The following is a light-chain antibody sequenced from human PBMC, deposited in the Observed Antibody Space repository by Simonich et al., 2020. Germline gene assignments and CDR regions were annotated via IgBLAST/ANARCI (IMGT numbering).Light chain of an antibody. Sequence: DIVMTQTPLSLSVTPGQPAFISCKSSQSLLHSDGKTYLYWYLQKPGQSPQPLIYEVFNRFYGVPERCRGSGSGTDFTLKISRVEAEDVGVYYCMQSIQLPPITFGQGTRLEIK. J-gene: IGKJ5*01. V-gene: IGKV2D-29*02. CDR2: EVF. CDR3: MQSIQLPPIT. CDR1: QSLLHSDGKTY.